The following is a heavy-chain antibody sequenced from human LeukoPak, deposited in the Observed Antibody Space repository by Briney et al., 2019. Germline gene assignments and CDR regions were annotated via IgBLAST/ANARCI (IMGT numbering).Heavy chain of an antibody. J-gene: IGHJ4*02. CDR3: AKVSRRPLITMVRGVIYNYFDY. V-gene: IGHV3-23*01. Sequence: PGGSLRLSCAASGFTFSSYAMSWVRQAPGKGLEWVSAISGSGGSTYYADSVKGRFTISRDNSKNTLYLQMNSLRAEDTAVYYCAKVSRRPLITMVRGVIYNYFDYWGQGTLVTVSS. CDR1: GFTFSSYA. CDR2: ISGSGGST. D-gene: IGHD3-10*01.